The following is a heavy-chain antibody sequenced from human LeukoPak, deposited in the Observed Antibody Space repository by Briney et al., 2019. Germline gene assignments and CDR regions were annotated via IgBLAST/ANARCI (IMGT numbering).Heavy chain of an antibody. Sequence: PGGTLRLSCAASGFTFSSYGMSWVRQAPGKGLEWVAAISGSGDSTYYAEDSVKGRFTISRDNSKNTLYLQMNSLRAEDTAVYHCAKGSGSYGQDLYYWGQGTLVTVSS. CDR1: GFTFSSYG. CDR2: ISGSGDST. V-gene: IGHV3-23*01. CDR3: AKGSGSYGQDLYY. D-gene: IGHD3-3*01. J-gene: IGHJ4*02.